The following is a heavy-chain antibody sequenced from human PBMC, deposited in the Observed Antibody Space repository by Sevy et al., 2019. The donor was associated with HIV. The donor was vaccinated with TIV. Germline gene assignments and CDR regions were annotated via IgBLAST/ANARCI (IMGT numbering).Heavy chain of an antibody. Sequence: GGSLRLSCAASGFTFSSYWMNWIRRAPGKGLEWVANTKQDGSEKYYVDSVKGRFTISRDNAKNSLYLEMNTLRAEDTAVYYCATSGGETWGQGTLVTVSS. CDR2: TKQDGSEK. CDR1: GFTFSSYW. V-gene: IGHV3-7*01. D-gene: IGHD3-16*01. J-gene: IGHJ5*02. CDR3: ATSGGET.